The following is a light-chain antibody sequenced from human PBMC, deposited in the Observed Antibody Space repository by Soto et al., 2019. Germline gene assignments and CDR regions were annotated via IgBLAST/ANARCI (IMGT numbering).Light chain of an antibody. CDR2: NAA. J-gene: IGKJ4*01. CDR3: QQYASSLLT. V-gene: IGKV3-20*01. CDR1: QSVTNSY. Sequence: EIVLTQSPGTLSLFPGERATLSCRASQSVTNSYLAWYRQKPGQAPRLLIYNAATRATGIPDRFSGSGSGTDFTLTISRLEPEDFAVYYCQQYASSLLTFGGGTKVEIK.